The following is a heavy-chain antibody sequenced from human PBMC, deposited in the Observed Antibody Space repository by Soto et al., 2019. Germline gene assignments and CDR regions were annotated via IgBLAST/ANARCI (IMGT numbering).Heavy chain of an antibody. CDR3: ARDRYSGSYYSGFDY. V-gene: IGHV3-53*01. D-gene: IGHD1-26*01. J-gene: IGHJ4*02. Sequence: LRLSCAASGFTVISNYMSWVRQAPGTGLEWVSVIYSGGSTYYADSVKGRFTISRDNSKNTLYLQMNSLRAEDTAVYYCARDRYSGSYYSGFDYWSQGTLVTVSS. CDR1: GFTVISNY. CDR2: IYSGGST.